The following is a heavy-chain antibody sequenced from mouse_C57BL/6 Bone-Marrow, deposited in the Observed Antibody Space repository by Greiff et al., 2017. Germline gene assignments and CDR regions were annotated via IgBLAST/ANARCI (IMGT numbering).Heavy chain of an antibody. V-gene: IGHV5-6*02. CDR1: GFTFSSYG. J-gene: IGHJ3*01. D-gene: IGHD1-1*01. Sequence: DVMLVESGGDLVKPGGSLKLSCAASGFTFSSYGMSWVRQTPDKRLEWVATISSGGSYTYYPDSVKGRFTISRDNAKNTLYLQMSSLKSEYTAMYYCARQGYGNRFAYWGQGTLVTVSA. CDR3: ARQGYGNRFAY. CDR2: ISSGGSYT.